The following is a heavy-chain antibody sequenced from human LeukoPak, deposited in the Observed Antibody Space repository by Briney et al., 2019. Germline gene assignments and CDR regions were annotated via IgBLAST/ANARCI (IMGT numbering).Heavy chain of an antibody. V-gene: IGHV4-4*07. CDR2: IYTRGST. CDR3: ARVTSSWYYFDY. Sequence: SETPSLTCTVSGDSSSSYYWGWIRQPAGKGLEWIGRIYTRGSTNYNPSLKSRVTISVDTSKNQFSLKLSSVTAADTAVYYCARVTSSWYYFDYWGQGTLVTVSS. D-gene: IGHD6-13*01. J-gene: IGHJ4*02. CDR1: GDSSSSYY.